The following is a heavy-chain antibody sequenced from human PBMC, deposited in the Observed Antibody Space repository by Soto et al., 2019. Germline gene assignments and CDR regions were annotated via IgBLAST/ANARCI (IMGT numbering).Heavy chain of an antibody. CDR1: GYSISSNHY. CDR2: IYHSGST. CDR3: ARGGIVILEDVPHCFDP. V-gene: IGHV4-38-2*01. J-gene: IGHJ5*02. Sequence: KTSETLSLTCAVSGYSISSNHYWGWIRQPPGKGLEWIGSIYHSGSTYYNPSLKSRVTISIDTSKNQFSLRLTSVTAADTAVYYCARGGIVILEDVPHCFDPWGQGTLLVTVSS. D-gene: IGHD2-8*01.